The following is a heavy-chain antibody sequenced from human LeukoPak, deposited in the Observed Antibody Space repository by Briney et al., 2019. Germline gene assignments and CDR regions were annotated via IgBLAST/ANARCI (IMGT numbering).Heavy chain of an antibody. CDR1: GFTFSSYG. D-gene: IGHD6-13*01. CDR2: ISYDGSNK. J-gene: IGHJ6*03. Sequence: GGSLRLSCAASGFTFSSYGMHWVRQAPGKGLEWVAVISYDGSNKYYADSVKGRFTISRDNYKNTLYLQMNSLRAEDTAVYYCARKGGSSWYGYYYYYMDVWGKGTTVTVSS. CDR3: ARKGGSSWYGYYYYYMDV. V-gene: IGHV3-30*03.